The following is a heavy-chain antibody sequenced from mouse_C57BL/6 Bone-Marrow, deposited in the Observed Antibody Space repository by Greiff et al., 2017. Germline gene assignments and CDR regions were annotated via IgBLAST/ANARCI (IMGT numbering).Heavy chain of an antibody. CDR2: IDPEDGET. V-gene: IGHV14-2*01. J-gene: IGHJ2*01. CDR1: GFNITDYY. CDR3: AKDYGSRVEFDY. Sequence: LLQPGAELVKPGASVKLSCTASGFNITDYYMHWVKQRTGQGLEWIGRIDPEDGETKYDPKFQGKATITADTSSTTAYLQLSSLTSEDTAVYYCAKDYGSRVEFDYWGQGTALTVSS. D-gene: IGHD1-1*01.